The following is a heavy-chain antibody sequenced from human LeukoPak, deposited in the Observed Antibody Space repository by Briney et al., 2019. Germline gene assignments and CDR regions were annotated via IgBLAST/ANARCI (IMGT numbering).Heavy chain of an antibody. CDR1: GFTFDDYA. Sequence: TGGSLRLSCAASGFTFDDYAMHWVRQAPGKSLEWVSLISGDGGSTNYADSVKGRFTISRDNSKNTLYLQMNSLRAEDTAVYYCAKLIAAAGGGDYWGQGTLVTVSS. D-gene: IGHD6-13*01. CDR3: AKLIAAAGGGDY. J-gene: IGHJ4*02. V-gene: IGHV3-43*02. CDR2: ISGDGGST.